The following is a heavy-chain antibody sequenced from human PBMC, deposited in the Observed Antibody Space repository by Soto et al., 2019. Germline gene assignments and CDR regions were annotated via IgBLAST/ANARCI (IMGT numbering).Heavy chain of an antibody. V-gene: IGHV3-11*01. Sequence: GGSLRLSCAASGFTFSDYYMSWLRQAPGKGLEWVSYISGGGVSTIQYADSVQGRFTISRDNAKNSLYLQMNSLRVADTAVYYCTRVRGYYYSSGFDYWGQGTPVTVSS. CDR3: TRVRGYYYSSGFDY. D-gene: IGHD3-22*01. CDR1: GFTFSDYY. CDR2: ISGGGVSTI. J-gene: IGHJ4*02.